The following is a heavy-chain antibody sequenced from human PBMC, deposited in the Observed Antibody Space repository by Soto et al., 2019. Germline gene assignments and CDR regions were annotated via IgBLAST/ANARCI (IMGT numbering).Heavy chain of an antibody. CDR3: AEDTPMFGVAINQTFDY. Sequence: AGGSLRLSCEASGITLSAYAMSWVRQAPGKGLEWVSSISSSVDRTYYADSVKGRFTISSDNSKNTLYLQLNSLRAEDTAIYYCAEDTPMFGVAINQTFDYWGHGTLVTVSS. D-gene: IGHD3-3*01. CDR2: ISSSVDRT. CDR1: GITLSAYA. V-gene: IGHV3-23*01. J-gene: IGHJ4*01.